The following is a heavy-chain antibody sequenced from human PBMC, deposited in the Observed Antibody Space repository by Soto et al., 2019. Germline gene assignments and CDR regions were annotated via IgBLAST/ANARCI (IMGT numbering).Heavy chain of an antibody. Sequence: KPSETLSLTCTVSGGSISSSSYYWGWIRQPPGKGLEWIGSIYYSGSTYCNPSLKSRVTISVDTSKNQFSLKLSSVTAADTAVYYCARRRYSSGWYDYWGQGTLVTVSS. D-gene: IGHD6-19*01. J-gene: IGHJ4*02. V-gene: IGHV4-39*01. CDR3: ARRRYSSGWYDY. CDR1: GGSISSSSYY. CDR2: IYYSGST.